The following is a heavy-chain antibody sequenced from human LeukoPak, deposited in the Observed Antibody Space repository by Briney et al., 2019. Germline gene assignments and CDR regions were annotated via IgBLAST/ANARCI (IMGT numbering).Heavy chain of an antibody. D-gene: IGHD2-2*01. CDR3: ARDKGGVVPAAIFFDP. V-gene: IGHV1-2*02. Sequence: ASVKVSCKASGYTFTAYYMHWVRQAPGQGLEWMGWINPNSGGTNYAQKFQGRVTMTRDTSISTAYMELSRLRSDDTAVYYCARDKGGVVPAAIFFDPWGQGILVTVSS. CDR2: INPNSGGT. CDR1: GYTFTAYY. J-gene: IGHJ5*02.